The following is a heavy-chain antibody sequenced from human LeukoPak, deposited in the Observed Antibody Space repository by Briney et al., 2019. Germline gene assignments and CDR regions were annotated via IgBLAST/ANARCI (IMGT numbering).Heavy chain of an antibody. Sequence: SETLSLTCTVSGGSINSYYWTWIRQPPGKGLEWIGFIYYSGSTNYNPSLKSRVTISVDTSKNQFSLKLSSVTAADTAVYYCARRGSGFAYYYYYGMDVWGQGTTVTVSS. CDR3: ARRGSGFAYYYYYGMDV. V-gene: IGHV4-59*12. J-gene: IGHJ6*02. CDR1: GGSINSYY. D-gene: IGHD6-19*01. CDR2: IYYSGST.